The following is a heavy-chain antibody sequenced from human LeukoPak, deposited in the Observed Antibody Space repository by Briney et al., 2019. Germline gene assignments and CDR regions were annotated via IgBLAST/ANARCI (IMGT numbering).Heavy chain of an antibody. Sequence: PGGSLRLSCAPWIFTFSSYSMNWVRQAPGKGLEWVSSINSSSSYIYYAYSVKGRFTISRDSAKNSLYLQMNRLRAEHPAAFYCARVEGREYYWGQGNLVTVSS. V-gene: IGHV3-21*01. CDR3: ARVEGREYY. D-gene: IGHD3-10*01. CDR2: INSSSSYI. J-gene: IGHJ4*02. CDR1: IFTFSSYS.